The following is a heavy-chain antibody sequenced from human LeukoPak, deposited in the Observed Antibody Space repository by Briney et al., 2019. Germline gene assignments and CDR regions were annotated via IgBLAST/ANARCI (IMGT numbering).Heavy chain of an antibody. V-gene: IGHV1-69*13. CDR3: AREESIGSYQFLNDY. CDR1: GGTFSSYA. CDR2: IIPIFGTA. Sequence: SVKVSCKASGGTFSSYAISWVRQAPGQGLEWMGGIIPIFGTANYAQKFQGRVTITADESTSTAYMELSSLRSEDTAVYYCAREESIGSYQFLNDYWGQGTLVTVSS. D-gene: IGHD1-26*01. J-gene: IGHJ4*02.